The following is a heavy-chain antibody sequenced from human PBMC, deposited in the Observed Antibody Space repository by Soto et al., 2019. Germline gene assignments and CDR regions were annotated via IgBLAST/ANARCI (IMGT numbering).Heavy chain of an antibody. Sequence: ESGGGVVQPGRSLTLSCAASGFTFSSYGMHWVRQAPGKGLEWVAIIWYDGSDKYYVDSVKGRFTISRDNSKNTLYLQMNSLRAEDTAVYYCARDQGWYFDLWGRGTLVTVSS. V-gene: IGHV3-33*01. CDR3: ARDQGWYFDL. CDR2: IWYDGSDK. J-gene: IGHJ2*01. CDR1: GFTFSSYG.